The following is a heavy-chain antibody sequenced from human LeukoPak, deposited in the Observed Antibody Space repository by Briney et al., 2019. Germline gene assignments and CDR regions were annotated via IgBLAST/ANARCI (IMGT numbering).Heavy chain of an antibody. Sequence: GGSLRLSCAASGFSFSNYWMSWVRQAPGKGLEWVANIKQDGSEKNYGDSVKGRFTISRDNAKNSLHLQVDSLRAEDTAVYYCAPAYYYGSRSAYNYFDPWGQGTLVTVSS. CDR2: IKQDGSEK. CDR3: APAYYYGSRSAYNYFDP. D-gene: IGHD3-10*01. CDR1: GFSFSNYW. J-gene: IGHJ5*02. V-gene: IGHV3-7*01.